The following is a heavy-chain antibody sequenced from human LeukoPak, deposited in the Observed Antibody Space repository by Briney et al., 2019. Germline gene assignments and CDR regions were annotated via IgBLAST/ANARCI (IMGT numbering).Heavy chain of an antibody. CDR2: INPNSGGT. CDR3: ATIRLRFIWHGRDV. D-gene: IGHD5-12*01. V-gene: IGHV1-2*02. CDR1: GYTFPGYY. J-gene: IGHJ6*02. Sequence: ASVKVSCKASGYTFPGYYMHWVRQAPGQGLEWMGWINPNSGGTNYAQKLQGRVTMTTDTSTSTAYMELRSLRSDDTAVYYCATIRLRFIWHGRDVWGQGTTVTVSS.